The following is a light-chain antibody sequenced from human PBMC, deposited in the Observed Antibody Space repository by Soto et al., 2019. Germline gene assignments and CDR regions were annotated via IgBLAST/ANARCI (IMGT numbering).Light chain of an antibody. V-gene: IGKV3-15*01. CDR3: QQYNNWPRT. Sequence: EIVMTQSPATRSVSPGDRVTLSCWVSQYINSNVAWYQQKRGQAPRILIYGASTRYTGIPARFSGSGSGTEFTLTISSLQSEDFAVYYCQQYNNWPRTFGQGTRVEIK. J-gene: IGKJ1*01. CDR2: GAS. CDR1: QYINSN.